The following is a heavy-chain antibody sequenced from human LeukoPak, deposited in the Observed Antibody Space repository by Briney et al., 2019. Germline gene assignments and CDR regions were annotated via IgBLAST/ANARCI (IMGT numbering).Heavy chain of an antibody. J-gene: IGHJ4*02. CDR1: GFTFSSYG. D-gene: IGHD6-13*01. Sequence: GGSLRLSCAASGFTFSSYGMHWVRQAPGKGLEWVAFIRYDGSNKYYADSVKGRFTISRDNSKSTLYLQMNSLRAEDTAVYYCAKAHTKGDSGDYWGQGTLVTVSS. V-gene: IGHV3-30*02. CDR2: IRYDGSNK. CDR3: AKAHTKGDSGDY.